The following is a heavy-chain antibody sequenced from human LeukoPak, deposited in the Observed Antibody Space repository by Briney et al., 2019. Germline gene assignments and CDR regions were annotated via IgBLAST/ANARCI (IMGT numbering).Heavy chain of an antibody. CDR1: GGSIGIYY. D-gene: IGHD6-19*01. Sequence: SETLSLACTVAGGSIGIYYWSWIRQPPGKGLEWIGYIYYSGSTNYNPSLKTRVTISVDTSKNQFSLKLSSVTAADTAVYYCARHVRKRGIAVAGSPGWFDPWGQGTLVTVSS. CDR2: IYYSGST. CDR3: ARHVRKRGIAVAGSPGWFDP. V-gene: IGHV4-59*08. J-gene: IGHJ5*02.